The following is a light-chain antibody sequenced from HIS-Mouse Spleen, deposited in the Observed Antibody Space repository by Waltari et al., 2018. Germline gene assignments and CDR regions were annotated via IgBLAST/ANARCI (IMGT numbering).Light chain of an antibody. Sequence: QSVLTQPPSASGTPGQRVTISCSGSSSNIGSNTVNWYQQLPGTAPKLLIDSNNRRPSGVPDRCSGSKSGTSASLAISGLQSEDEADYYCAAWDDSLNGVVFGGGTKLTVL. J-gene: IGLJ3*02. V-gene: IGLV1-44*01. CDR3: AAWDDSLNGVV. CDR1: SSNIGSNT. CDR2: SNN.